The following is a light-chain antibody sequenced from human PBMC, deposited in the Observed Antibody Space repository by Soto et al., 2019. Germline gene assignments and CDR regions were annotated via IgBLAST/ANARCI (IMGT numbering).Light chain of an antibody. CDR1: SSNIGAGYD. V-gene: IGLV1-40*01. CDR2: GDN. Sequence: QSVLTQPPSVSGAPGQRVTISCTGSSSNIGAGYDVYWYQQLPGTAPKLLMSGDNNRPSGVPDRFSASQSDTSASLAITGLQAEDEADYYFHSYDRRLSGSVFGGGTKVTVL. J-gene: IGLJ2*01. CDR3: HSYDRRLSGSV.